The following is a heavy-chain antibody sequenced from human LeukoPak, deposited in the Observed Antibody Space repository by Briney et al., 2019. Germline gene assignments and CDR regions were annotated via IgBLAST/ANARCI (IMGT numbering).Heavy chain of an antibody. Sequence: GGSLRLSCAASGFTFSNYAMSWVRQAPGKGLEWVSAISGSGGSTYYADSVKGRFTISRDNSKNTLYLRMNSLRAEDTAVYYCAKDMRFDWTPYYFDYWGQGTLVTVSS. J-gene: IGHJ4*02. V-gene: IGHV3-23*01. D-gene: IGHD3-9*01. CDR3: AKDMRFDWTPYYFDY. CDR2: ISGSGGST. CDR1: GFTFSNYA.